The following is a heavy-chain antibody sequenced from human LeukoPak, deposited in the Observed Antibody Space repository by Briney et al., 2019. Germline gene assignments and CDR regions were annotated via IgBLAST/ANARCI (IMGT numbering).Heavy chain of an antibody. V-gene: IGHV3-7*03. CDR1: GFTFRTSR. D-gene: IGHD1-1*01. Sequence: GGSLRLSCAASGFTFRTSRMGWVRQSPGKGLEWVANIKYDSSETSYADSVKGRFTISRDNSKNTLYLQMSSLRAEDTAVYYCAKGHLDNWYYFDYWGQGTLVTVSS. CDR3: AKGHLDNWYYFDY. J-gene: IGHJ4*02. CDR2: IKYDSSET.